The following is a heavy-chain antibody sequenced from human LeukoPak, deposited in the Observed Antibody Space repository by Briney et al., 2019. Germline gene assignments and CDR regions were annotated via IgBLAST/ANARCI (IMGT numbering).Heavy chain of an antibody. CDR1: GGTFSSYA. V-gene: IGHV1-69*13. D-gene: IGHD1-26*01. Sequence: SVKVSCKASGGTFSSYAISWVRQAPGQGLEWMGGIIPIFGTANYAQKFQGRVTITADESTSTAYMELSSLRSEDTAVYYCATDGYGGLTQFDYWGQGPRVTVSS. CDR2: IIPIFGTA. J-gene: IGHJ4*02. CDR3: ATDGYGGLTQFDY.